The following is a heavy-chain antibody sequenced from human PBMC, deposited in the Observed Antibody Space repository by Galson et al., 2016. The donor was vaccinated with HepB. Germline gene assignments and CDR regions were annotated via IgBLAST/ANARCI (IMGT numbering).Heavy chain of an antibody. CDR1: GFAFDEYA. J-gene: IGHJ4*02. V-gene: IGHV3-9*01. D-gene: IGHD4-23*01. Sequence: SLRLSCAAPGFAFDEYALHWVRQGPGKGLERVSGISWDSETIDYVDSVRGRFRISRDNAEKSLFLQMNSLRQEDTGVYYCVKDRRVTTGVFESWGQGTLVVVSS. CDR2: ISWDSETI. CDR3: VKDRRVTTGVFES.